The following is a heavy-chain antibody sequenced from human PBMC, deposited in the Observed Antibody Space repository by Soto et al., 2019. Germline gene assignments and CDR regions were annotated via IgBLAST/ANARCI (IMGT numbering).Heavy chain of an antibody. CDR2: IIPILGIA. CDR3: VTMVRGVPSDAFDI. V-gene: IGHV1-69*02. D-gene: IGHD3-10*01. Sequence: GASVKVSCKASGGTFSSYTISWVRQAPGQGLEWMGRIIPILGIANYAQKFQGRVTITADKSTSTAYMELSSLRSEDTAVYYCVTMVRGVPSDAFDIWGQGTMVTVSS. CDR1: GGTFSSYT. J-gene: IGHJ3*02.